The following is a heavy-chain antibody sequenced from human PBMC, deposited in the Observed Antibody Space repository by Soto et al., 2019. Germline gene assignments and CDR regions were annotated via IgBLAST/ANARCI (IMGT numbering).Heavy chain of an antibody. CDR2: IKHDESDT. CDR1: GFTFRNFW. Sequence: RLVESGGGLVQPGGSLRLSCAASGFTFRNFWMTWVRQAPGKGLELVASIKHDESDTAYADSVKGRFTISRDNSKNSLFLQVTSLRADDTAVYYCARPYSVYDPLDALDVCGQVALVTVYS. CDR3: ARPYSVYDPLDALDV. V-gene: IGHV3-7*01. J-gene: IGHJ3*01. D-gene: IGHD5-12*01.